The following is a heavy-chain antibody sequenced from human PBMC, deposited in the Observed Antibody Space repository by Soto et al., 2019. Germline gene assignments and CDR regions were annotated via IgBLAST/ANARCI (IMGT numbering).Heavy chain of an antibody. J-gene: IGHJ4*02. CDR3: ASARTTVTYFDY. CDR2: IYYSGST. V-gene: IGHV4-39*01. Sequence: SENLSLKCTVSGGSINRGDYYWGLFRQAPGKGLEWIGSIYYSGSTYYNPSLKSRVTISVDTSKNQFSLKLTSVTAADTAVYYCASARTTVTYFDYWGQGPLVTVS. CDR1: GGSINRGDYY. D-gene: IGHD4-17*01.